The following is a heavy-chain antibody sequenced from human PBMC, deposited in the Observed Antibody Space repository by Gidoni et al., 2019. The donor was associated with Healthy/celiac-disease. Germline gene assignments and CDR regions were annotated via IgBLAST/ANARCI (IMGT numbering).Heavy chain of an antibody. CDR1: GGSISSGDSY. J-gene: IGHJ4*02. CDR2: IYYSGST. CDR3: ARFPLPGYCSSTSCLYFDY. D-gene: IGHD2-2*01. Sequence: QVQLQESGPGLVKPSQTLSLTCTVSGGSISSGDSYWSWIRQPPGKGLEWIGYIYYSGSTYYNPSLKSRVTISVDTSKNQFSLKLSSVTAADTAVYYCARFPLPGYCSSTSCLYFDYWGQGTLVTVSS. V-gene: IGHV4-30-4*01.